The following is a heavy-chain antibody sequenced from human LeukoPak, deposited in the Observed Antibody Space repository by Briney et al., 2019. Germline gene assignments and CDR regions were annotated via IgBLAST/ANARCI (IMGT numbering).Heavy chain of an antibody. CDR2: ISAYNGNT. J-gene: IGHJ6*02. CDR1: GYTFTSYG. V-gene: IGHV1-18*01. CDR3: ARARVDYDILTGLPNYYYYGMDV. Sequence: ASVQVSCQASGYTFTSYGISWVRPAPGQGLEWMGWISAYNGNTNYAQKLQGRVTMTTDTSTSTAYMELRSLRSDDTAVYYCARARVDYDILTGLPNYYYYGMDVWGQGTTVTVSS. D-gene: IGHD3-9*01.